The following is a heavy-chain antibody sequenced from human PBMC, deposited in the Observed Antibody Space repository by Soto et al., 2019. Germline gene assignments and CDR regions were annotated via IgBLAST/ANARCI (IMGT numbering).Heavy chain of an antibody. J-gene: IGHJ4*01. Sequence: QVQLVQSGAEVKKPGSSVNVSCKASGTTFTSYGIHWVRQAPGQGLEWMGGFVPMFSSSNYAQKFQGRLTIVADESTNIAYMELSSLRADDSSIYYCARTGGTYYVDHWGHGTLVTVSS. CDR1: GTTFTSYG. CDR2: FVPMFSSS. D-gene: IGHD1-1*01. CDR3: ARTGGTYYVDH. V-gene: IGHV1-69*01.